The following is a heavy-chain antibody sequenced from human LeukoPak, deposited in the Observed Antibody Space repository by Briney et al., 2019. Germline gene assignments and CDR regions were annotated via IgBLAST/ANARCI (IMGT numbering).Heavy chain of an antibody. CDR1: GFTFNYYW. CDR2: IQQDGSEK. J-gene: IGHJ4*02. CDR3: ARVRKLRTRGVMDPLDY. D-gene: IGHD3-10*01. Sequence: PGGSLRLSCAASGFTFNYYWLTWVRQAPGKGLEWVAHIQQDGSEKYYVDSVKGRFIISRDNAKNALYLQMNSLRAEDTAVYYCARVRKLRTRGVMDPLDYWGQGTLVTVSS. V-gene: IGHV3-7*01.